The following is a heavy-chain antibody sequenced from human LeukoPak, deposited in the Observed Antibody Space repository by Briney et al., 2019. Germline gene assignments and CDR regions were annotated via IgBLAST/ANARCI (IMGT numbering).Heavy chain of an antibody. D-gene: IGHD3-10*01. Sequence: GGSLRLSCAASGFTFSSYWMSWVRQAPGKGLEWVANIKQDGSEKYYVDSVKGRFTISRDNAKNSLYLQMDSLTAEDTAPYYCARDPYYYNSGSFAAFDIWGQGTMVTVSS. CDR1: GFTFSSYW. V-gene: IGHV3-7*01. CDR2: IKQDGSEK. CDR3: ARDPYYYNSGSFAAFDI. J-gene: IGHJ3*02.